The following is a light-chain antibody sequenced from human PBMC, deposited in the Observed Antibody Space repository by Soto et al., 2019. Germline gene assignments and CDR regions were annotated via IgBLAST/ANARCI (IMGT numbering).Light chain of an antibody. CDR2: AAS. CDR1: QSISSY. CDR3: QQSYSNSWT. V-gene: IGKV1-39*01. J-gene: IGKJ1*01. Sequence: DIQMTQSPSYLSASVGDRVTITCRSSQSISSYLNWYQQKPGKAPKLLIYAASSLQSGVPSRFSGSGSGTDFTLTISSPQPEDFATYYCQQSYSNSWTFGQGTKV.